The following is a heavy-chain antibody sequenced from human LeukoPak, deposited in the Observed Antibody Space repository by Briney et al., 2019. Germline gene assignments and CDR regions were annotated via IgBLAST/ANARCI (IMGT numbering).Heavy chain of an antibody. Sequence: GESLQISCKASGYSFTNYWIGWVRQLPGKGLEWMGIIYPGDSDTRYSPSFQGQVTISADKSISTAYLQWSSLKASDTAMYYCARHDDYDFWSGRLGFDPWGQGTLVTVSS. CDR2: IYPGDSDT. CDR1: GYSFTNYW. V-gene: IGHV5-51*01. CDR3: ARHDDYDFWSGRLGFDP. J-gene: IGHJ5*02. D-gene: IGHD3-3*01.